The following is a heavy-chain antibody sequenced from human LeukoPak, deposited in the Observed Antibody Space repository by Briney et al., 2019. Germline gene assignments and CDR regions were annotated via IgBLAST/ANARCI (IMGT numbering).Heavy chain of an antibody. Sequence: PGGSLRLSCAASGFTFSSYAMSWVRLAPGKGLEWVSAISGSGGSTYYADSVKGRFTISRDNSKNTLYLQMNSLRAEDTAVYYCAKYEPYYDILTGYSQYYFDYWGQGTLVTVSS. CDR3: AKYEPYYDILTGYSQYYFDY. J-gene: IGHJ4*02. CDR2: ISGSGGST. CDR1: GFTFSSYA. D-gene: IGHD3-9*01. V-gene: IGHV3-23*01.